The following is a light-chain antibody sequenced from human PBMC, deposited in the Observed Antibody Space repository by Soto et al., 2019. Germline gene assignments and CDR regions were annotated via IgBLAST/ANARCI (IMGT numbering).Light chain of an antibody. J-gene: IGLJ1*01. V-gene: IGLV2-11*01. CDR1: SSDVGGYGY. CDR3: CSYAGSYTYV. Sequence: QSALTQPRSVSGSPGQSVTISCTGTSSDVGGYGYVSWYQQHPDKAPKLMIYGVSKRPSGVPDRFSGSKSGNTASLTISGLQSEDEDDYNSCSYAGSYTYVFVTRTKLT. CDR2: GVS.